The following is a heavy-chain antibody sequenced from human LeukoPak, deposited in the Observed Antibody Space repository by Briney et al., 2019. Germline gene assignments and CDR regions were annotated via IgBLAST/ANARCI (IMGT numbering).Heavy chain of an antibody. CDR2: INHSGST. CDR1: GVSFSGYY. D-gene: IGHD1-1*01. CDR3: ARATLQLERRPFDY. J-gene: IGHJ4*02. Sequence: SEALSLTCAVYGVSFSGYYWSWIPQPPGKGLEWIGEINHSGSTNYNPSLKSRVTISVDTSKNQFSLKLTSVTAADTAVYYCARATLQLERRPFDYWGQGTLVTVSS. V-gene: IGHV4-34*01.